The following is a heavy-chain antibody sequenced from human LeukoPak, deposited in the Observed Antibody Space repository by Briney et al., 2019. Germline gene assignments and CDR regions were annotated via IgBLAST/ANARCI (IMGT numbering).Heavy chain of an antibody. CDR3: ARVAGDYLDY. D-gene: IGHD6-13*01. CDR2: ISGSGAT. J-gene: IGHJ4*02. CDR1: GFTFSDHF. Sequence: GGSLRLSCAASGFTFSDHFMTWIRQAPGKGLEWISYISGSGATYYAASVKGRFTISRDNAQNSLYLQMNSLRAEDTAVYYCARVAGDYLDYWGQGTLVTVSS. V-gene: IGHV3-11*01.